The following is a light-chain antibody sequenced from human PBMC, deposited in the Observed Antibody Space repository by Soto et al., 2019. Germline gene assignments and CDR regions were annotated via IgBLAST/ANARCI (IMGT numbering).Light chain of an antibody. CDR3: QQYKNWPRT. V-gene: IGKV3-15*01. CDR1: QSVSSN. CDR2: GAS. Sequence: EVVMTQSPDSLSVTPGERATLSCRASQSVSSNLAWYQQKLGQAPRLLIYGASTRATGISARFSGSGSGTEFTLTISSLQSEDFAIYYCQQYKNWPRTFGQGTKVDIK. J-gene: IGKJ1*01.